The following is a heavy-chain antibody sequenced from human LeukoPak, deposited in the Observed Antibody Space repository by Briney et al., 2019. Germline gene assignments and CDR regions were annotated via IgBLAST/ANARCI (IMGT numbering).Heavy chain of an antibody. CDR1: GFTFRIYA. D-gene: IGHD4-23*01. Sequence: PGGSLRLSCAASGFTFRIYAMSWVRQAPGEGLEWVSAISDDSRKIYYADSVKGRFTISRDSSKNTLYLQMNSLRAEDTAVYYCVKGGGNVRRYFEYWGQGTLVTVSS. CDR2: ISDDSRKI. V-gene: IGHV3-23*01. J-gene: IGHJ4*03. CDR3: VKGGGNVRRYFEY.